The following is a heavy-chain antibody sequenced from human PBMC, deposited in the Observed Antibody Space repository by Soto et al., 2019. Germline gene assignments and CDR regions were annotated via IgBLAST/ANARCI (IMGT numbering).Heavy chain of an antibody. Sequence: QVQLVQSGAEVKKPGASVRVSCKTSGYTFSTYDINWVRQATGQGLEWMGWMSPDTGHTGYAQSFQGRVTMTWNISISTAYMELTSLRSEDTAVYFCASSPEPAPFHYWGQGTPVTVSS. V-gene: IGHV1-8*01. CDR1: GYTFSTYD. CDR2: MSPDTGHT. CDR3: ASSPEPAPFHY. J-gene: IGHJ4*02.